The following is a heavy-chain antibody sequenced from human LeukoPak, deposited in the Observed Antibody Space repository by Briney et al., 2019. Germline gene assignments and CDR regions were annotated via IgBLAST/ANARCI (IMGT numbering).Heavy chain of an antibody. Sequence: GRSLRLSCAASGFTFSNYGMHWVRQAPGKGLDWVAVISYDGSNKYSVDSVKGRFTFSRDNSKNMLYLQMNSLRPEDTAVYYCVKPVPGAYDAFDVWGQGTMVTVSS. CDR3: VKPVPGAYDAFDV. CDR2: ISYDGSNK. CDR1: GFTFSNYG. J-gene: IGHJ3*01. V-gene: IGHV3-30*18. D-gene: IGHD2-2*01.